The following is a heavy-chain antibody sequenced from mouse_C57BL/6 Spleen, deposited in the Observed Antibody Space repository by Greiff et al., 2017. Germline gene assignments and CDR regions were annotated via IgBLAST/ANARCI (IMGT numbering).Heavy chain of an antibody. D-gene: IGHD2-1*01. Sequence: VQLQQSGPELVKPGASVKISCKASGYSFTGYYMNWVKQSPEKSLEWIGEINPSTGGTTYNQKFKAKATLTVDKSSSTAYMQIKSLTSEDTAVYYDARGYYGNYDYALDYWGQGTTVTVSS. CDR2: INPSTGGT. CDR1: GYSFTGYY. V-gene: IGHV1-42*01. J-gene: IGHJ4*01. CDR3: ARGYYGNYDYALDY.